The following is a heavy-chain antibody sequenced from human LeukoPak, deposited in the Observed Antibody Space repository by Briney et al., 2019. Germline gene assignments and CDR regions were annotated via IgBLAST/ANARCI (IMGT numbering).Heavy chain of an antibody. CDR3: ASGPSYSGSNEYFDS. V-gene: IGHV7-4-1*02. Sequence: ASVKVSCKASGYTFSSYTMNWVRQAPGQGLEWMGWINTNTGNPTYAQDYTGRFVFSLGTSVGTTYLQISRLKAEDTAVYYCASGPSYSGSNEYFDSWGQGTLVTVSS. J-gene: IGHJ4*02. D-gene: IGHD1-26*01. CDR1: GYTFSSYT. CDR2: INTNTGNP.